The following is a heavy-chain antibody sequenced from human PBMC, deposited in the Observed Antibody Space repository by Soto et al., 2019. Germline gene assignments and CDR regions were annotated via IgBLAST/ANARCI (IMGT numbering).Heavy chain of an antibody. V-gene: IGHV3-48*02. CDR3: ARDNKRADYYYDSSGYTAPLYFFDY. CDR1: GFTFSSYS. CDR2: ISSSSSTI. Sequence: GGSLRLSCAASGFTFSSYSMNWVRQAPGKGLEWVSYISSSSSTIYYADSVKGRFTISRDNAKNSLYLQMNSLRDEDTAVYYCARDNKRADYYYDSSGYTAPLYFFDYWGQGTLVTVSS. D-gene: IGHD3-22*01. J-gene: IGHJ4*02.